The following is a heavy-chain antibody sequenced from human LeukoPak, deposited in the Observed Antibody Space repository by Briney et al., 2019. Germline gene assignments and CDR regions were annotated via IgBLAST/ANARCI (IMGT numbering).Heavy chain of an antibody. CDR2: IYSGDNT. CDR3: AARDSGDYPFFDF. J-gene: IGHJ4*02. CDR1: GFTFTGSA. D-gene: IGHD4-17*01. Sequence: GGSLRLSCTASGFTFTGSAMHWVRQAPGKGLEWVSVIYSGDNTTYAETLKDRFTISRTNSKTTPSLKINNLRAEDTAVYYCAARDSGDYPFFDFGGWGPGVIVSA. V-gene: IGHV3-53*01.